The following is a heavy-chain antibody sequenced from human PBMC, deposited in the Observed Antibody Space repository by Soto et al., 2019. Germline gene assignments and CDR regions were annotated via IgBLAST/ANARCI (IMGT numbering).Heavy chain of an antibody. CDR2: IYPDDSNT. CDR1: GYSLTSFC. J-gene: IGHJ4*02. V-gene: IGHV5-51*01. CDR3: ARAPYSRAWYPNFDY. D-gene: IGHD6-19*01. Sequence: PGESLKISCKASGYSLTSFCIGWVRQMPGKGLEWMGIIYPDDSNTRYSPSFEGQVTLSADKSFTTAYLRWSSLKASDTAMYYCARAPYSRAWYPNFDYWGQGTLVTVSS.